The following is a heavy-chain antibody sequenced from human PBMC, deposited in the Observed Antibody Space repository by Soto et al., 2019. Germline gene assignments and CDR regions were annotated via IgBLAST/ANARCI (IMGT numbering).Heavy chain of an antibody. CDR3: ARGDMGDYYGMDV. D-gene: IGHD2-15*01. CDR2: ISSRSSYI. J-gene: IGHJ6*02. V-gene: IGHV3-21*01. CDR1: GFTFSIYS. Sequence: EVQLVESGGGLVKPGGSLRLSCAASGFTFSIYSMNWVRQAPGKGLEWVSSISSRSSYIYYADSVKGRFTISRDNAKKSLYMQMNSLRAEDTAVYYCARGDMGDYYGMDVWGQGTTVTVS.